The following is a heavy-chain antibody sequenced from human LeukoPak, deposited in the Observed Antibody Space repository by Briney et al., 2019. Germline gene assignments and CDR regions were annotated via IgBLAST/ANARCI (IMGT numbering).Heavy chain of an antibody. Sequence: ASVKVSCKASGYTFTGYYMHWVRQAPGQGLEWMGRINPNSGGTNYAQKFQGRVTMTRDTFISTAYMELSRLRSDDTAVYYCARDGVGGGYYYDSSGYTAYWGQGTLVTVSS. CDR3: ARDGVGGGYYYDSSGYTAY. CDR1: GYTFTGYY. D-gene: IGHD3-22*01. J-gene: IGHJ4*02. CDR2: INPNSGGT. V-gene: IGHV1-2*06.